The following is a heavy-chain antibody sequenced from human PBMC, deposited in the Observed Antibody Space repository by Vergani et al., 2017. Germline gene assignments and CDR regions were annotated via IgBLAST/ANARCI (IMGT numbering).Heavy chain of an antibody. CDR2: ISSSGSTI. D-gene: IGHD3-3*01. CDR3: ARDYYDFWCGYPDQYYYYYMDV. J-gene: IGHJ6*03. V-gene: IGHV3-11*01. Sequence: QVQLVESGGGLVKPGGSLRLSCAASGFTFSDYYMSWIRQAPGTGLEWVSYISSSGSTIYYADSVKGRFTISRDNAKNSLYLQMNSLRAEDTAVYYCARDYYDFWCGYPDQYYYYYMDVWGKGTTVTVSS. CDR1: GFTFSDYY.